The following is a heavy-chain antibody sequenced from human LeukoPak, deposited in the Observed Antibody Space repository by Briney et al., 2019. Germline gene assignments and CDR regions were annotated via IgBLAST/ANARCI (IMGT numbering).Heavy chain of an antibody. CDR3: AREDYDYVWGTRYFDY. V-gene: IGHV1-18*01. Sequence: ASVKVSCKASGYTFTNYGSSWVRQAPGQGLDWMGWISAYNGNTNYAQKLQGRVTMTTDTSTSTAYMELRSLRSDDTAVYYCAREDYDYVWGTRYFDYWGQGTLVTVSS. CDR2: ISAYNGNT. J-gene: IGHJ4*02. CDR1: GYTFTNYG. D-gene: IGHD3-16*01.